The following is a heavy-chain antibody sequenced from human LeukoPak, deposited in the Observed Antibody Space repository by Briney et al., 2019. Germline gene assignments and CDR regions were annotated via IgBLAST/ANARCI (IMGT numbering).Heavy chain of an antibody. V-gene: IGHV3-30*04. Sequence: PGGSLRLSCAASGFTFSSYAMHWVRQAPGKGLEWVAVISYDGSNKYYADSVKGRFTISSDNSKNTLYLQMNSLRAEDTAVYYCARDTLNPDWLEYFQHWGQGTLVTVSS. CDR2: ISYDGSNK. CDR3: ARDTLNPDWLEYFQH. D-gene: IGHD3-9*01. J-gene: IGHJ1*01. CDR1: GFTFSSYA.